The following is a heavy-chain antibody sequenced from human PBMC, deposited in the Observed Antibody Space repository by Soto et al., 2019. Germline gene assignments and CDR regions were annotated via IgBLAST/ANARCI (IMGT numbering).Heavy chain of an antibody. D-gene: IGHD2-15*01. J-gene: IGHJ3*02. Sequence: EVQVLESGGGLVQPGGSLRLSCAVSGFTFTNYAMSWVRQAPGKGLEWVSVVSGRGSSTYYADSVKGRFTISRDNSKNTMYLQMNSLRAEDTAVYYCAIRSPSWAFDIWGQGTMVTVSS. CDR2: VSGRGSST. CDR3: AIRSPSWAFDI. CDR1: GFTFTNYA. V-gene: IGHV3-23*01.